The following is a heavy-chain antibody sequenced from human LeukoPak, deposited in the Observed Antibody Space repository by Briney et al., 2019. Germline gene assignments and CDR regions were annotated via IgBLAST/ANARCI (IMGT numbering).Heavy chain of an antibody. D-gene: IGHD4-23*01. CDR3: ATTVVTWFYYGMDV. V-gene: IGHV3-66*01. J-gene: IGHJ6*02. CDR1: GFTVSSNY. CDR2: IYSGGTT. Sequence: GGSLRLSCAASGFTVSSNYMSWVRQAPGKGLEWVSVIYSGGTTYYADSVKGRLTISRDNSKNTLYLQMYSLRAEDTAVYYCATTVVTWFYYGMDVWGQGTTVTVSS.